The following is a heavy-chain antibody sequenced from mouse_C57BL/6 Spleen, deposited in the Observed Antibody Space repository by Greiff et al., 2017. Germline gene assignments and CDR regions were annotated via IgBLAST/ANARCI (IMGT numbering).Heavy chain of an antibody. Sequence: EVQGVESGGGLVKPGGSLKLSCAASGFTFSSYAMSWVRQTPEKRLEWVATISDGGSYTYYPDNVKGRFTISRDNAKNNLYLQMSHLKSEDTAMYYCARAYSYYYAMDYWGQGTSVTVSS. J-gene: IGHJ4*01. V-gene: IGHV5-4*01. CDR2: ISDGGSYT. CDR3: ARAYSYYYAMDY. CDR1: GFTFSSYA. D-gene: IGHD2-10*01.